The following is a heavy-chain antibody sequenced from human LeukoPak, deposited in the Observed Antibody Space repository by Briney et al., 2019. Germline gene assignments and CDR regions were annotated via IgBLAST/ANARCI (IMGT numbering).Heavy chain of an antibody. CDR2: IKEDGSEK. CDR1: GFTFSRYW. Sequence: GSLRLSCAASGFTFSRYWMSWVRQAPGKGLEWVANIKEDGSEKFYVDSVKGRFTISRDNAKNSVYLQMNSLRAEDTAVYFCAREEYYYGSSGYYYHWCDPWGQGTLVTVSS. CDR3: AREEYYYGSSGYYYHWCDP. J-gene: IGHJ5*02. D-gene: IGHD3-22*01. V-gene: IGHV3-7*01.